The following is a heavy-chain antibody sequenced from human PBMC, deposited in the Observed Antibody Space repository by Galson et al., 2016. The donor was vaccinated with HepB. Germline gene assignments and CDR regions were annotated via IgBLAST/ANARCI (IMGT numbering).Heavy chain of an antibody. CDR2: IWYDGSYK. CDR3: ARDGLQPALDY. CDR1: GFTFTNYG. V-gene: IGHV3-33*01. J-gene: IGHJ4*02. Sequence: SLRLSCATSGFTFTNYGFHWVRQAPGKGLEWLAVIWYDGSYKFYADSVRGRLTLSRDNANNTVYLQKNSLRAEDTAVYYCARDGLQPALDYWGQGSLVTVSS. D-gene: IGHD3-16*01.